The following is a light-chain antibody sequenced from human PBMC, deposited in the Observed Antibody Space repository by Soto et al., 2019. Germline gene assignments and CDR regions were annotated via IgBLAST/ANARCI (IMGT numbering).Light chain of an antibody. CDR3: QQRYNWPPLT. V-gene: IGKV3-11*01. J-gene: IGKJ4*01. CDR1: RTGGNF. CDR2: GAT. Sequence: ECLLTQSPGTLPLAPGVIATRSCPPRRTGGNFLAWYQQKPGQAPRLLIYGATRRATGIPDRFSGSGSGTDFTLTISRLEPDDFGVYYCQQRYNWPPLTFGGGTKVDIK.